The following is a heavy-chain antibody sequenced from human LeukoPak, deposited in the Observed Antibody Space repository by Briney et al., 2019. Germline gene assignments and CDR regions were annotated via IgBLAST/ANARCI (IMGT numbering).Heavy chain of an antibody. CDR2: ILSSGST. CDR1: SGSINNYY. CDR3: ARTNQISETAFYI. V-gene: IGHV4-59*01. Sequence: SETLSLTCTVSSGSINNYYWSWIRQTPGKGLEWIGYILSSGSTNYNPSVKSRVTISVDTSKNQFSLKLRSVTAADTAVYYCARTNQISETAFYIWGQGTMVIVSS. J-gene: IGHJ3*02. D-gene: IGHD1-14*01.